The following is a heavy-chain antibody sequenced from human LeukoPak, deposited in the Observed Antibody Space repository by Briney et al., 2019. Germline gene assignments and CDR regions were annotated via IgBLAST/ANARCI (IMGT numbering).Heavy chain of an antibody. J-gene: IGHJ6*03. Sequence: GGSLRLSCAASGFTVSSNYMSWARQAPGKGLEWVSVIYSGGSTYYAASVKGRFTISRDNSKNTLYLQMNSLRAEDTAVYYCARDIVVVPAAIVERVGYMDVWGKGTTVTVSS. CDR3: ARDIVVVPAAIVERVGYMDV. CDR2: IYSGGST. CDR1: GFTVSSNY. D-gene: IGHD2-2*02. V-gene: IGHV3-66*02.